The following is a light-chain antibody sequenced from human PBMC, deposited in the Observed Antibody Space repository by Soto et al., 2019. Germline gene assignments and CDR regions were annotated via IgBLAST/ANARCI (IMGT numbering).Light chain of an antibody. CDR2: DVS. J-gene: IGLJ1*01. CDR3: SSYAGSSTV. CDR1: NSDVGGYNY. V-gene: IGLV2-14*01. Sequence: QSALTQPASVSGSPGQSITISCTGTNSDVGGYNYVAWYQQHAGKAPKLMMYDVSNRSSGVSDRFSGSKSGNTASLTISGLQAEDEADYYCSSYAGSSTVFGTGTKLTVL.